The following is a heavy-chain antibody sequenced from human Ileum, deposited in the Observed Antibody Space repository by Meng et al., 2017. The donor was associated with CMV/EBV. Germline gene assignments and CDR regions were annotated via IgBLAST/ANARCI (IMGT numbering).Heavy chain of an antibody. CDR2: IFDSGSA. Sequence: QLQESGPGLVKPSETLSLTCTASGVSVNRNTYYWGWIRQPPGKSLEWIGTIFDSGSAFYNPSLQSRVSVSIDMSRNQLSLSLSSVTAADTAVYYCVRDHGSSSWFFYWGQGTLVTVSS. J-gene: IGHJ4*02. CDR1: GVSVNRNTYY. CDR3: VRDHGSSSWFFY. V-gene: IGHV4-39*07. D-gene: IGHD6-13*01.